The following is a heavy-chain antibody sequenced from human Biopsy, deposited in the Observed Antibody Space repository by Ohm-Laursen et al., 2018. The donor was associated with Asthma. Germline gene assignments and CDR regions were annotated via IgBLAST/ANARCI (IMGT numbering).Heavy chain of an antibody. J-gene: IGHJ4*02. V-gene: IGHV3-30-3*01. CDR1: GFTFHNYV. Sequence: SLRLSCTASGFTFHNYVMHWVRQAPGKGLEWVTGIFFDGSNKYYADSVKGRFTISRDNSKDTLYLQVNSLRGDDTAVYYCARGKTWGRSYYFDYWGQGTLVTVSS. CDR3: ARGKTWGRSYYFDY. CDR2: IFFDGSNK. D-gene: IGHD6-6*01.